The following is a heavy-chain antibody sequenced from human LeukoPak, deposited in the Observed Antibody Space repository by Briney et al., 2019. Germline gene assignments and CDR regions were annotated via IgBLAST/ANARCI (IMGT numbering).Heavy chain of an antibody. Sequence: SETLSLTCTVSGGSISRGDYYWSWIRQPPGKGLEWIGYIYYSGSTYYNPSLKSRVTISVDTSKNQFSLKLSSVTAADTAVYYCARGRHSYGRFDYWGQGTLVTVSS. D-gene: IGHD5-18*01. V-gene: IGHV4-30-4*01. J-gene: IGHJ4*02. CDR1: GGSISRGDYY. CDR2: IYYSGST. CDR3: ARGRHSYGRFDY.